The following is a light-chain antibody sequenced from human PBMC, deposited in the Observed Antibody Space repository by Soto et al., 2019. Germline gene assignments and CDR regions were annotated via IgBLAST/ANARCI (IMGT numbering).Light chain of an antibody. CDR1: QSFRGL. V-gene: IGKV3-11*01. Sequence: EIVLTQSPVTLSFSPGERSNLSCRASQSFRGLLAWYQQKPGQAPRLLIYDAYNRATGIPPRFSGSGSGTDFTLTISSLEPEDSAVYYCQQRHMWPITFGQGTRLEIK. J-gene: IGKJ5*01. CDR2: DAY. CDR3: QQRHMWPIT.